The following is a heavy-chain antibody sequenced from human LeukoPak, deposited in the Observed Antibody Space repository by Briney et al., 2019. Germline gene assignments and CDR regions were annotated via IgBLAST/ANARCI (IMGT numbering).Heavy chain of an antibody. CDR2: IYYSGST. D-gene: IGHD2-15*01. CDR3: ARDNGYCSGGSCFHYYYGMDV. V-gene: IGHV4-31*03. CDR1: GDSISSGGYY. Sequence: SETLSLTCTVSGDSISSGGYYWSWLRQHPGKGLEWIGYIYYSGSTYYNPSLKSRVTISVDTSKNQFSLKLSSVTAADTAVYYCARDNGYCSGGSCFHYYYGMDVWGQGTTVTVSS. J-gene: IGHJ6*02.